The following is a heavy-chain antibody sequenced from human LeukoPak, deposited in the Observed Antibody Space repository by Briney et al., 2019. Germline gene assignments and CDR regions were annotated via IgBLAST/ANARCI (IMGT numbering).Heavy chain of an antibody. D-gene: IGHD2-2*02. V-gene: IGHV4-34*01. J-gene: IGHJ4*02. CDR3: ARGPWDVVVPAAIGYSDY. CDR2: INHSGST. CDR1: GGSFSGYY. Sequence: PSETLSLTCAVYGGSFSGYYWSWIRQPPGKGLEWIGEINHSGSTNYNPSLKSRVTISVDTSKNQFSLKLSSVTAADTAVYYCARGPWDVVVPAAIGYSDYWGQGTLVTVSS.